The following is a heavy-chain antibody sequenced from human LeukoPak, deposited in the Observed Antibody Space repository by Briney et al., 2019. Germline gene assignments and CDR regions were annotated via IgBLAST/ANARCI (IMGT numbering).Heavy chain of an antibody. CDR2: TYYSGST. V-gene: IGHV4-61*01. Sequence: PSETLSLTCTVSGGSISSGNYYWSWIRQPPGKGLEWIGYTYYSGSTNYNPSLKSRVTISVDTSKNQFSLKLSSVTAADTAVYYCARAPKRWLQFTYFDYWGQGTLVTVSS. CDR3: ARAPKRWLQFTYFDY. D-gene: IGHD5-24*01. J-gene: IGHJ4*02. CDR1: GGSISSGNYY.